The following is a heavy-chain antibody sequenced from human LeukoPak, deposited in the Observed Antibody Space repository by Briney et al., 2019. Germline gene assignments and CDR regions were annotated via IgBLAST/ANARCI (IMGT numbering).Heavy chain of an antibody. CDR3: ARSSAYSGSHGH. CDR1: GGSISSSSYY. D-gene: IGHD1-26*01. CDR2: MYYSGST. J-gene: IGHJ1*01. V-gene: IGHV4-39*01. Sequence: SETLSLTCTVSGGSISSSSYYWGWIRQPPGKGLEWIGSMYYSGSTYYNPSLKSRVTISVDTSKNQFSLKLSSVTAADTAVYYCARSSAYSGSHGHWGQGTLVTVSS.